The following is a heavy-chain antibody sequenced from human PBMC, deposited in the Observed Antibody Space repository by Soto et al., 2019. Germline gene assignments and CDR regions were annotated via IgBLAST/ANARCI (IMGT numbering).Heavy chain of an antibody. CDR3: ARGDATKIVVTTYYGLDV. D-gene: IGHD3-22*01. V-gene: IGHV1-69*12. Sequence: QVQVVQSGAEVKKPGSSVKVSCKASGGSFSNYGISWVRQAPGQGLEWMGGIIPVFGTPHYAQKFQDRVTITAVESTSTVYMEVSSLTSEDTAVYYCARGDATKIVVTTYYGLDVWGQGTTVTVSS. CDR1: GGSFSNYG. J-gene: IGHJ6*02. CDR2: IIPVFGTP.